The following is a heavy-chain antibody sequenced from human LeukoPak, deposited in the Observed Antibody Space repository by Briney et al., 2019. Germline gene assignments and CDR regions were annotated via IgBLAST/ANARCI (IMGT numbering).Heavy chain of an antibody. J-gene: IGHJ4*02. D-gene: IGHD3-10*01. Sequence: GGSLRLSCAASGFTFSSYWMSWVRQAPGKGLEWVANIKQDGSEKYYVDSVKGRFTISRDNAKNSLYLQMNSLRAEDTAVYYCARASGVQRYYFDYWGQGTLVTVSS. CDR3: ARASGVQRYYFDY. V-gene: IGHV3-7*01. CDR1: GFTFSSYW. CDR2: IKQDGSEK.